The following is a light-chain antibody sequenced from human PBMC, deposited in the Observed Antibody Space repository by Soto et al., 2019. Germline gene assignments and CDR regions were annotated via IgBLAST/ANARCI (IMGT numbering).Light chain of an antibody. V-gene: IGKV3-20*01. Sequence: EIVLTHSPGTLALSPCERATLSFSASQSVSSNYLAWYQQKPGQAPRLLIYDASSRAPGIPDRFSGSGSGTDFALTISRLEPEDFAVYYCQQYGTSTGTFGQGTKVDIK. CDR2: DAS. CDR1: QSVSSNY. CDR3: QQYGTSTGT. J-gene: IGKJ1*01.